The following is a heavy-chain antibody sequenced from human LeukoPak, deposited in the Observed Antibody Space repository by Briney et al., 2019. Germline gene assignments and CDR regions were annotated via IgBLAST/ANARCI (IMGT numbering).Heavy chain of an antibody. V-gene: IGHV3-23*01. D-gene: IGHD3-9*01. J-gene: IGHJ4*02. Sequence: PGGSLRLSCAASGFTFSSYAMSWVRQAPGKGLEWVSAISGSGGSTYYADSVKGRFTISRDNSKNTLYLQMNSLRGEDTALYYCARDPGMRYFDWAQDYWGQGILVTVSS. CDR1: GFTFSSYA. CDR2: ISGSGGST. CDR3: ARDPGMRYFDWAQDY.